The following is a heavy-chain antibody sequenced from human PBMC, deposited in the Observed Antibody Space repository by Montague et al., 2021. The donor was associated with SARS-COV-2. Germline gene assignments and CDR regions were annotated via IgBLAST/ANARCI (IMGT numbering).Heavy chain of an antibody. V-gene: IGHV4-39*02. CDR3: ARRESGWQDALDI. CDR1: GGSVSSTSYF. J-gene: IGHJ3*02. D-gene: IGHD2-15*01. Sequence: SETLSLTCSVSGGSVSSTSYFWDWIRQTPGKGLEWIGSVHYSGTSYYNPSLESQVTISVDTSKNHFYLKVGSVTVADTAVYYSARRESGWQDALDIWGQGTMVTVSS. CDR2: VHYSGTS.